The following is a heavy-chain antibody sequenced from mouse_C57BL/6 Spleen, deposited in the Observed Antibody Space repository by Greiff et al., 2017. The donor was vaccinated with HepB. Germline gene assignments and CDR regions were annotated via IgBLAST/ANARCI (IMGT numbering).Heavy chain of an antibody. V-gene: IGHV1-52*01. CDR3: ARADCYYGFAY. Sequence: PIQGLEWIGNIDPSDSETHYNQKFKDKATLIVDKSFSTAYMQLSSLTSEDSAVYYCARADCYYGFAYWGQGPLVTVSA. J-gene: IGHJ3*01. CDR2: IDPSDSET. D-gene: IGHD2-3*01.